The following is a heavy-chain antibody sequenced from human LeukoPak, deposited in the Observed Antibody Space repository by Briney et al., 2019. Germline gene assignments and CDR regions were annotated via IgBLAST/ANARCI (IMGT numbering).Heavy chain of an antibody. V-gene: IGHV4-30-4*01. CDR3: AREDSSHFWDY. Sequence: SQTLSLTCTVSGDSISSGNHYWSGIRQPPGKGLEWIGYISYSGTTYYSASLKSRVTISVDTSTNQFSLKLVSVTAADTAVYYCAREDSSHFWDYWGQGTLVTVSS. CDR1: GDSISSGNHY. J-gene: IGHJ4*02. D-gene: IGHD2-15*01. CDR2: ISYSGTT.